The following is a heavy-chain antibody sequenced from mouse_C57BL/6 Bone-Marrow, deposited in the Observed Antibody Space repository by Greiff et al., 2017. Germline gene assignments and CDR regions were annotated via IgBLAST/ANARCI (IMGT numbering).Heavy chain of an antibody. Sequence: VQLQQPGAELMKPGASVKLSCKATGYTFTGYWIEWVKQRPGHGLEWIGEIVPGSGSTNYNQKFKGKATFTADTSSNTAYMQLSSLTTEDSAIXSCARSIYYAHSSALDYWGQGTSVTVSS. CDR1: GYTFTGYW. J-gene: IGHJ4*01. CDR3: ARSIYYAHSSALDY. CDR2: IVPGSGST. D-gene: IGHD1-1*01. V-gene: IGHV1-9*01.